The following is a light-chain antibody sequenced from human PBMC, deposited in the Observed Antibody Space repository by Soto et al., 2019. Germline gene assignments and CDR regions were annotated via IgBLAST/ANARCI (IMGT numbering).Light chain of an antibody. J-gene: IGKJ1*01. CDR3: QQYNNWPQWT. CDR1: QSVSSN. V-gene: IGKV3-15*01. Sequence: EIVMTQSPATLSVSPGERATLSCRASQSVSSNLAWYQQKPGQAPRLLIYGASTRATGIPARFSGSGSGTELTLTISSLQSEGSDVYSCQQYNNWPQWTFGQGTKVEIK. CDR2: GAS.